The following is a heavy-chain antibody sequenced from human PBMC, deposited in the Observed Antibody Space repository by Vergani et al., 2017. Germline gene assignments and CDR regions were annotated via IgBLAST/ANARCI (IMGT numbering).Heavy chain of an antibody. CDR3: AGDLTVTPFDY. CDR1: GGTFSSYA. CDR2: LLPIFGTA. V-gene: IGHV1-69*13. Sequence: QVQLVQSGAEVKKPGSSVKVSSKASGGTFSSYAISWVRQAPGQGLEWMGRLLPIFGTANYAQKFQGRVTITADESTSTAYMELSSLRSEDTAVYYCAGDLTVTPFDYWGQGTLVTVSS. D-gene: IGHD4-17*01. J-gene: IGHJ4*02.